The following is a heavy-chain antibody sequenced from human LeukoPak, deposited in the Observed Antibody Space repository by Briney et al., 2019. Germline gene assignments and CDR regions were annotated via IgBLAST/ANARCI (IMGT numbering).Heavy chain of an antibody. D-gene: IGHD4-23*01. CDR2: ISWNSGSI. J-gene: IGHJ3*02. CDR1: GFTFDDYA. V-gene: IGHV3-9*03. CDR3: AKDYGGNIFDAFDI. Sequence: PGRSLRLSCAASGFTFDDYAMHWVRQAPGKGLEWVSGISWNSGSIGYADSVKGRFTISRDNAKNSLYLQRNSLRAEDMALYYCAKDYGGNIFDAFDIWGQGTMVTVSS.